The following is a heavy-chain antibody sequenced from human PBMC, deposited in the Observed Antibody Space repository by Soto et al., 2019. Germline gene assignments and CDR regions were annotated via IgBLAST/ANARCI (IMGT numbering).Heavy chain of an antibody. J-gene: IGHJ4*02. CDR2: IYYSGST. V-gene: IGHV4-31*03. CDR1: GGSISSGGYY. D-gene: IGHD3-3*01. CDR3: ARGDVLRFLEWTYYFDY. Sequence: QVQLQESGPGLVKPSQTLSLTCTVSGGSISSGGYYWSWIRQHPGKGLEWIGYIYYSGSTYYNPSLKSRVTISVDTSKNQFSLKLSSVTAADTAVYYCARGDVLRFLEWTYYFDYWGQGTLVTVSS.